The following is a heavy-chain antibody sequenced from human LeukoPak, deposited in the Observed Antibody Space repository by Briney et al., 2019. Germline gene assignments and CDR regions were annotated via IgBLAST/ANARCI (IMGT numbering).Heavy chain of an antibody. CDR1: GFTVSSNY. J-gene: IGHJ6*04. D-gene: IGHD3-22*01. V-gene: IGHV3-53*01. CDR2: IYSGGST. CDR3: ARDYQYYYDSSGYWDV. Sequence: PGGSLRLSCAASGFTVSSNYMSWVRQAPGKGLEWVSVIYSGGSTYYADSVKGRFTISRDNSKSTLYIQMNSLRAEDTAVYYCARDYQYYYDSSGYWDVWGKGTTVTVSS.